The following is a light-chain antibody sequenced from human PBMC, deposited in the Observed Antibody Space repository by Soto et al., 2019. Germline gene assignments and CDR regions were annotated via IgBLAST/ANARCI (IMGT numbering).Light chain of an antibody. V-gene: IGKV1-39*01. Sequence: DIQMTQTPSSLSASVGDRVTITCRASQSVYTSLNWYQQNPGKPPNLLIYSASTLQGGVPSGFSGSGSGTDFTLTISRLQPEDFATYFCQQSYSTMYTFGQGTKVEI. CDR2: SAS. CDR1: QSVYTS. J-gene: IGKJ2*01. CDR3: QQSYSTMYT.